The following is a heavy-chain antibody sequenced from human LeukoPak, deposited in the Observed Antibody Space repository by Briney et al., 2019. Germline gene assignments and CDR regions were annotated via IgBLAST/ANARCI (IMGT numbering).Heavy chain of an antibody. D-gene: IGHD3-9*01. V-gene: IGHV5-51*01. Sequence: GESLQISGEGSGYRFNIYWIGWARQMPGKGLEWMGIIYPGDSDTRYSPSFQGQVTISADKSTSTVYLQWSSLKASDTAIYYCARRDFDWFLFDYWGQGTLVTGSS. CDR3: ARRDFDWFLFDY. CDR1: GYRFNIYW. J-gene: IGHJ4*02. CDR2: IYPGDSDT.